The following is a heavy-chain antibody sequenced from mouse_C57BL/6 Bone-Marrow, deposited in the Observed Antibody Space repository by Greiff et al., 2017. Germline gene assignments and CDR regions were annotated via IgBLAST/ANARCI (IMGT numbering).Heavy chain of an antibody. CDR2: ISDGGSYT. CDR1: GFTFSSYA. D-gene: IGHD2-5*01. J-gene: IGHJ3*01. Sequence: EVKVVESGGGLVKPGGSLKLSCAASGFTFSSYAMSWFRQTPEKRLEWVATISDGGSYTYYPDNVKGRFTISRDNAKNNLYLQMSHLKSEDTAMYYCARDPHYSNYEGFAYWGQGTLVTVSA. CDR3: ARDPHYSNYEGFAY. V-gene: IGHV5-4*01.